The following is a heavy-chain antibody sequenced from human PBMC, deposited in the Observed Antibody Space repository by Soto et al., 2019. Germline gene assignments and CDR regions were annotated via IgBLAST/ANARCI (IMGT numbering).Heavy chain of an antibody. CDR2: IWYDGSNK. J-gene: IGHJ4*02. CDR3: APDLMTTVTTVLPPAPDY. CDR1: GFTFSSYG. V-gene: IGHV3-33*01. Sequence: QVQLVESGGGVVQPGRSLRLSCAASGFTFSSYGMHWVRQAPGKGLEWVAVIWYDGSNKYYADSVKGRFTISRDNSKNTLYLQMYSLRAEDTAVYYCAPDLMTTVTTVLPPAPDYWGQGTLVTVSS. D-gene: IGHD4-17*01.